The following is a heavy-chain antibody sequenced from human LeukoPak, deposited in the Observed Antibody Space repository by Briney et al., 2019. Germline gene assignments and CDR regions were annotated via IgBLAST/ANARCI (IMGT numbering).Heavy chain of an antibody. CDR1: GFTFSSYG. J-gene: IGHJ4*02. V-gene: IGHV3-30*18. CDR2: ISYDGSNK. Sequence: SLRXSCAASGFTFSSYGMHWVRQAPGKGLEWVAVISYDGSNKYYADSVKGRFTISRDNSKNTLYLQMNSLRAEDTAVYYCAKDPLWFGESLPSYFDYWGQGTLVTVSS. D-gene: IGHD3-10*01. CDR3: AKDPLWFGESLPSYFDY.